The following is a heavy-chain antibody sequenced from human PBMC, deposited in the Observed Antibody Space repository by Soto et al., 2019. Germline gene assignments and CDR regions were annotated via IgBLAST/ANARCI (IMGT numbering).Heavy chain of an antibody. Sequence: PGGSLRLSCAASGFTFSSYAMHWVRQAPGKGLEWVAVISYDGSNKYYADSVKGRFTISRDNSKNTLYLQMNSLRAEDTAVYYCARDPSGAPSSGWYYFDYWGQGTLVTVSS. CDR2: ISYDGSNK. CDR3: ARDPSGAPSSGWYYFDY. CDR1: GFTFSSYA. V-gene: IGHV3-30-3*01. D-gene: IGHD6-19*01. J-gene: IGHJ4*02.